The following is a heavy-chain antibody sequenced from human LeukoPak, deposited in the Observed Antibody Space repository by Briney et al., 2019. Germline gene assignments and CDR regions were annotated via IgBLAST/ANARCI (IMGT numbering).Heavy chain of an antibody. V-gene: IGHV3-33*08. CDR3: ARDTYSGSYPNAFDI. D-gene: IGHD1-26*01. CDR1: GFTFSSYG. Sequence: PGGSLRLSCAASGFTFSSYGMHWVRQAPGKGLEWVAVIRYDGSNKYYADSVKGRFTISRDNSKNTLYLQMNSLRAEDTAVYYCARDTYSGSYPNAFDIWGQGTMVTVSS. CDR2: IRYDGSNK. J-gene: IGHJ3*02.